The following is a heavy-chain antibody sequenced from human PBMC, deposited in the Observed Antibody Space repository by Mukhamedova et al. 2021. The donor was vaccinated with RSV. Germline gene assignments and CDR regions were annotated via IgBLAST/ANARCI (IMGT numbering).Heavy chain of an antibody. V-gene: IGHV4-39*07. CDR3: ARVRSSSWYVDY. Sequence: NPSLKSRVTISVDTSKNQFSLKLSSVTAADTAVYYCARVRSSSWYVDYCGQGTLVTVSS. D-gene: IGHD6-13*01. J-gene: IGHJ4*02.